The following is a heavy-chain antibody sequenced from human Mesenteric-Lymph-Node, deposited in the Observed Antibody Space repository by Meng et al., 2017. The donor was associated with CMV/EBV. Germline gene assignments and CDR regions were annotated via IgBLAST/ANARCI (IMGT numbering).Heavy chain of an antibody. CDR2: ISGSGGMT. CDR1: GFTFNKFA. J-gene: IGHJ3*02. CDR3: AKSPMADDDAFDI. D-gene: IGHD3-10*01. V-gene: IGHV3-23*01. Sequence: GESLKISCAVSGFTFNKFAMNWVRQAPGKGLEWVSIISGSGGMTYYVDSVKGRFAISRDNSRNTLYLQMNSLRVEDTAVYYCAKSPMADDDAFDIWGQGTMVTVSS.